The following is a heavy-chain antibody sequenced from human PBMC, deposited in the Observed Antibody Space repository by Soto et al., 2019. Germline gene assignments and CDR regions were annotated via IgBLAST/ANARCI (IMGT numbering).Heavy chain of an antibody. D-gene: IGHD5-18*01. V-gene: IGHV3-9*01. Sequence: GGSLRLSCAASGFTFSSYAMSWVRQAPGKGLEWVSGISWNSGIIDYADSVKGRFTISRDNAKNSLYLQMNSLRAEDTALYYCAKGYSYGVLEPLGYWGQGTLVTVSS. CDR1: GFTFSSYA. CDR2: ISWNSGII. CDR3: AKGYSYGVLEPLGY. J-gene: IGHJ4*02.